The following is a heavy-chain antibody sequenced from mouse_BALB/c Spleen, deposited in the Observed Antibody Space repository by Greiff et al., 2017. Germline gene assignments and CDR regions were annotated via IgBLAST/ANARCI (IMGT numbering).Heavy chain of an antibody. CDR1: GYTFTSYY. Sequence: QVQLKESGAELVKPGASVKLSCKASGYTFTSYYMYWVKQRPGQGLEWIGEINPSNGGTNFNEKFKSKATLTVDKSSSTAYMQLSSLTSEDSAVYYCTRSALYDGYLYWYFDVWGAGTTVTVSS. CDR2: INPSNGGT. V-gene: IGHV1S81*02. CDR3: TRSALYDGYLYWYFDV. J-gene: IGHJ1*01. D-gene: IGHD2-3*01.